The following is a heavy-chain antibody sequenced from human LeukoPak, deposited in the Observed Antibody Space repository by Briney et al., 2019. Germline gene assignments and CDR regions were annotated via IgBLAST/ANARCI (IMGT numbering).Heavy chain of an antibody. Sequence: SETLSLTCTVSGGSISSYHWSWIRQPPGKGLESIGYIYSSGSTHYNPSLKSRVTISVDTSKNQFSLKLSSVTAADTALYYCAKHYMGSSYNHGLDCWGQGTLVTVSS. V-gene: IGHV4-59*08. J-gene: IGHJ4*02. CDR1: GGSISSYH. CDR2: IYSSGST. D-gene: IGHD3-10*01. CDR3: AKHYMGSSYNHGLDC.